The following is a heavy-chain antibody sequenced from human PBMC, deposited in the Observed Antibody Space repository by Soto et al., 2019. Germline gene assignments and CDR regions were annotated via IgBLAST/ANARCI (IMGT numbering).Heavy chain of an antibody. CDR2: IYHSGST. CDR3: ARVGREYSSSSDYYYYYYYMDV. CDR1: SGSISSSNW. J-gene: IGHJ6*03. Sequence: QVQLQESGPGLVKPSGTLSLTCAVSSGSISSSNWWSWVRQPPGKGLEWIGEIYHSGSTNYNPSLMSRVAISVDKYKNQFSLKLSSVTAADTAVYYCARVGREYSSSSDYYYYYYYMDVWGKGTTVTVSS. D-gene: IGHD6-6*01. V-gene: IGHV4-4*02.